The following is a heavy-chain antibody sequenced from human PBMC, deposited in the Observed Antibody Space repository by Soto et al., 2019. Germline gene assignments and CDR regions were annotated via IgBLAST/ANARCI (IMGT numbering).Heavy chain of an antibody. D-gene: IGHD1-26*01. J-gene: IGHJ6*03. V-gene: IGHV3-15*01. CDR3: TPLHQRIGTYYYYYYTDV. CDR2: IRSEADGGTT. Sequence: EVQLVESGGGLVKPGGSLRLSCAASGFAFSDAWMGWVRLAPGKGLGWVGRIRSEADGGTTDYAAPVRTRFTISRDDSERTLYLQMNSLKTEDTAVYYCTPLHQRIGTYYYYYYTDVWGKGTTVTVSS. CDR1: GFAFSDAW.